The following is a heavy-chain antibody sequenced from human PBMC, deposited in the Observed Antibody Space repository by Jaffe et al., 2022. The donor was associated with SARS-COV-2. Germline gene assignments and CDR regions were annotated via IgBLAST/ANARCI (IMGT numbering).Heavy chain of an antibody. CDR3: ANRVNSGWVDN. CDR2: VSANGAST. V-gene: IGHV3-23*04. Sequence: EVQLVESGGGLVQPGGSLRLSCTASGFTFSNYVMSWVRQAPGKGLEWVSSVSANGASTYSADSVKGRFTISRDNSKNMLYLQMNSLRGEDTALYYCANRVNSGWVDNWGQGTLVTVSS. CDR1: GFTFSNYV. D-gene: IGHD6-19*01. J-gene: IGHJ4*02.